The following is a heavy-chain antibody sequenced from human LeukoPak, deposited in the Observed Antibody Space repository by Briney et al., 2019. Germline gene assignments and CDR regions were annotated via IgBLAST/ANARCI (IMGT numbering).Heavy chain of an antibody. J-gene: IGHJ6*02. Sequence: ASVKVSCKASGGTFSSYAISWVRQAPGQGLEWMGRIIPILGIANYAQKFQGRVTITADKSTSTAYMELSSLRSEDTAVYYCARTFRRPDSSGWYVYYYYGMDVWGQGTTVTVSS. CDR2: IIPILGIA. V-gene: IGHV1-69*04. CDR1: GGTFSSYA. CDR3: ARTFRRPDSSGWYVYYYYGMDV. D-gene: IGHD6-19*01.